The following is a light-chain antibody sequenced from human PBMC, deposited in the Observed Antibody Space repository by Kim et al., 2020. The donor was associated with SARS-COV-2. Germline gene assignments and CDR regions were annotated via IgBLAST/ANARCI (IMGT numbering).Light chain of an antibody. V-gene: IGLV3-1*01. CDR3: QAWDSSTVV. CDR2: QDS. Sequence: SYELTQPPSVSVSPGQTASITCSGDKLGDKYACXYQQKPGQSPVLVIYQDSKRPSGIPERFSGSNSGNTATLTISGTQAMDEADYYCQAWDSSTVVFSGG. CDR1: KLGDKY. J-gene: IGLJ2*01.